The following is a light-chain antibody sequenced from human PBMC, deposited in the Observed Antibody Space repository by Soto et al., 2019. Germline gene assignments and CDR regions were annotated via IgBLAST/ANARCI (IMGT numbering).Light chain of an antibody. CDR1: QSLSGN. Sequence: EVVMTQSPATLSMSPGERVTLSCRASQSLSGNLAWYQQKPGLAPRLLINRASTRATGIPVRFSGSGSETEFTLTISSLQSEDFAVYYCQQYNNWPRTFGQGTKVDIK. CDR2: RAS. J-gene: IGKJ1*01. V-gene: IGKV3-15*01. CDR3: QQYNNWPRT.